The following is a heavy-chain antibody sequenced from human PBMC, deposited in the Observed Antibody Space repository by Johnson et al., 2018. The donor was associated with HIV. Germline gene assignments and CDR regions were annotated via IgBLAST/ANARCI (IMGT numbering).Heavy chain of an antibody. CDR1: GLTFSSYG. Sequence: QVQLVESGGGVVQPGQSLRLSCAASGLTFSSYGMHWVRQAPGKGLEWVALISYDGSNKYYADSVKGRFTISRDNSKNTLYLQMNSLRPEDTAVYYCAKPFPRWFAPLETAFDIGGQGTMVTVSS. CDR2: ISYDGSNK. CDR3: AKPFPRWFAPLETAFDI. J-gene: IGHJ3*02. D-gene: IGHD3-9*01. V-gene: IGHV3-30*18.